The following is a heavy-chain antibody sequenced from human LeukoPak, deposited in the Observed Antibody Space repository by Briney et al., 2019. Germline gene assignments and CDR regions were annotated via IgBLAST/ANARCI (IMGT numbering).Heavy chain of an antibody. V-gene: IGHV4-59*08. CDR2: IYYSGST. CDR3: ARQIVGATKVVDY. J-gene: IGHJ4*02. CDR1: GVSISSYY. Sequence: SETLSLTCTVSGVSISSYYWSWIRQPPGKGLEWIGYIYYSGSTNYNPSLKSRVTISVDTSKNQFSLKLSSVTAADTAVYYCARQIVGATKVVDYWGQGTLVTVSS. D-gene: IGHD1-26*01.